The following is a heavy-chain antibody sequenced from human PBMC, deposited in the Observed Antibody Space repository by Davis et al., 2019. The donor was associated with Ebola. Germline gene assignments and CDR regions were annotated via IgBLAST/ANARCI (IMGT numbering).Heavy chain of an antibody. CDR3: AKYAYGDGYFYYYMDV. J-gene: IGHJ6*03. D-gene: IGHD4-17*01. CDR2: ISSSGDNT. CDR1: GFTFSSFA. Sequence: PGGSLRLSCVASGFTFSSFAMSWVRQAPGKGLGWVSFISSSGDNTYYADSVKGRFTISRDNSKNTLYLQMNTLRAEDTAVYYCAKYAYGDGYFYYYMDVWGKGTTVTVSS. V-gene: IGHV3-23*01.